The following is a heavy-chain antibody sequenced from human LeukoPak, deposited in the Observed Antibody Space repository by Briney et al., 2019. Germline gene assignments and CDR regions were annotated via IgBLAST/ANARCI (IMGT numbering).Heavy chain of an antibody. V-gene: IGHV3-23*03. J-gene: IGHJ4*02. Sequence: GGSLRLSCAASGFTFSSYAMSWVRQAPGKGLEWVSVIYSGGSTYYADSVKGRFTISRDNAKNSLYLQMNSLRAEDTAVYYCARAGDSSSWSDWGQGTLVTVSS. CDR1: GFTFSSYA. CDR2: IYSGGST. D-gene: IGHD6-13*01. CDR3: ARAGDSSSWSD.